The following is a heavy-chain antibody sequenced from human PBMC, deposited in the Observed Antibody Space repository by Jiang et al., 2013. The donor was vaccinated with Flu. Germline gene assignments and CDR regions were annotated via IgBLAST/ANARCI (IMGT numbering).Heavy chain of an antibody. J-gene: IGHJ4*02. V-gene: IGHV4-59*01. D-gene: IGHD4-17*01. CDR3: ARGRYGDYQTFDY. CDR2: IYYSGST. Sequence: LLKPSETLSLTCTVSGGSISSYYWSWIRQPPGKGLEWIGYIYYSGSTNYNPSLKSRVTISVDTSKNQFSLKLSSVTAADTAVYYCARGRYGDYQTFDYWGQGTLVTVSS. CDR1: GGSISSYY.